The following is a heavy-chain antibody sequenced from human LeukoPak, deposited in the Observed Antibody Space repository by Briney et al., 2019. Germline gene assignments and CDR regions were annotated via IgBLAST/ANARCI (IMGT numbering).Heavy chain of an antibody. V-gene: IGHV7-4-1*02. CDR3: ARDKERLLWFGDPFDP. D-gene: IGHD3-10*01. J-gene: IGHJ5*02. CDR2: INTNTGNP. CDR1: GYTFTSYA. Sequence: ASVKVSCKASGYTFTSYAMNWVRQAPGQGLEWMGWINTNTGNPTYAQGFTGRFVFSLDTSVSTAYLQISSLKAEDTAVYYCARDKERLLWFGDPFDPWGQGTLVTVSS.